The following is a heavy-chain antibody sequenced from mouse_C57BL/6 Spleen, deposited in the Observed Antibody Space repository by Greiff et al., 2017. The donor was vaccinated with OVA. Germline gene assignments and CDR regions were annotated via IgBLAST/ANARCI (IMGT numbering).Heavy chain of an antibody. J-gene: IGHJ4*01. CDR2: ISDGGSYT. Sequence: DVQLVESGGGLVKPGGSLKLSCAASGFTFSSYAMSWVRQTPEKRLEWVATISDGGSYTYYPDNVKGRFTISRDNAKNNLYLQMSHLKSEDTAMYYCARLGLRRRNYYAMDYWGQGTSVTVSS. CDR3: ARLGLRRRNYYAMDY. D-gene: IGHD2-4*01. V-gene: IGHV5-4*01. CDR1: GFTFSSYA.